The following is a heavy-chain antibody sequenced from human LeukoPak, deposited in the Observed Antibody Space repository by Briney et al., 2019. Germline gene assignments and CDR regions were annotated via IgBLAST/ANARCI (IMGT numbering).Heavy chain of an antibody. D-gene: IGHD1-26*01. CDR1: GFTFSNYG. J-gene: IGHJ6*02. CDR3: ARALFVGAFYGMDV. CDR2: IWSDGSNK. V-gene: IGHV3-33*01. Sequence: GGSLRLSCAASGFTFSNYGIHWVRQAPGKGLEWVAIIWSDGSNKYYADSVKGRFTISRDNSKNTLYLQMNSLRAEDTAVYYCARALFVGAFYGMDVWGQGTTVTVSS.